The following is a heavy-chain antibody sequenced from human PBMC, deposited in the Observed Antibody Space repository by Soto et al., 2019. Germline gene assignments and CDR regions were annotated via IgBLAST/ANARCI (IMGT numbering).Heavy chain of an antibody. Sequence: EVQLVESGGGLVQPGGSLRLSCAATGFTFSTYWMTWVRQPPGKGLEWVANMDQDGSETYYVDSVRGRFTVSRDNAKNSLHLQMNSVRVEDTAVYYCVCGGNFFIYWGQGTLVTVSP. CDR3: VCGGNFFIY. CDR2: MDQDGSET. CDR1: GFTFSTYW. V-gene: IGHV3-7*01. J-gene: IGHJ4*02. D-gene: IGHD3-16*01.